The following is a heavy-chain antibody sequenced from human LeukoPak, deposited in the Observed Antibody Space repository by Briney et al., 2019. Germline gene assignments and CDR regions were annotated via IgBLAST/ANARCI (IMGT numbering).Heavy chain of an antibody. CDR3: ARDHGDYSGKDY. V-gene: IGHV3-33*08. CDR2: TWYDGSNK. D-gene: IGHD4-17*01. J-gene: IGHJ4*02. CDR1: GFTFSSYA. Sequence: GGSLRLSCAASGFTFSSYAMSWVRQAPGKGLEWVAVTWYDGSNKYYADAVKGRFTISRDNSKNTLYLQMNSLRAEDTAVYFCARDHGDYSGKDYWGQETLVTVSS.